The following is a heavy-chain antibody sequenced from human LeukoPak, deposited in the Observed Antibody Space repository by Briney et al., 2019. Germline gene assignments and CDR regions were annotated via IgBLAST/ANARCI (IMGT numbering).Heavy chain of an antibody. Sequence: PSETLSLTCTVSGASLSSYFWSWVRQPPGKGLEWVGYIYYDGYPNYSPSLRSGITISVEKSKRQFSLNMRSVTAADTALYFCSGTELGYCTVTGCPLESWGQGTLVTVSS. CDR1: GASLSSYF. CDR3: SGTELGYCTVTGCPLES. CDR2: IYYDGYP. J-gene: IGHJ4*02. V-gene: IGHV4-59*01. D-gene: IGHD2-8*02.